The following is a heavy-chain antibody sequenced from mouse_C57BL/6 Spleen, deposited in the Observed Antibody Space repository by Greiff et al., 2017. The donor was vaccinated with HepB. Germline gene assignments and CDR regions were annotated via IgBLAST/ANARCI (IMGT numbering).Heavy chain of an antibody. CDR1: GFTFSDYG. D-gene: IGHD1-1*01. CDR2: ISSGSSTI. J-gene: IGHJ4*01. CDR3: AKGYYYGSSCAMDY. V-gene: IGHV5-17*01. Sequence: EVMLVESGGGLVKPGGSLKLSCAASGFTFSDYGMHWVRQAPEKGLEWVAYISSGSSTIYYADTVKGRFTISRDNAKNTLFLQMTSLRSEDTAMYYCAKGYYYGSSCAMDYWGQGTSVIVSS.